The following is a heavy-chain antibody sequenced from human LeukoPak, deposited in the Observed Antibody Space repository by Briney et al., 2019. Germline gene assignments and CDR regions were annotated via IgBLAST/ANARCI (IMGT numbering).Heavy chain of an antibody. V-gene: IGHV3-30*18. CDR3: AKSSREQLGMGAFDI. CDR2: RSYDGSNK. Sequence: PGGSLRLSCAASGFTFSSDGMHWVRQAPGKGLEWVAFRSYDGSNKYYADSVKGRFTISRDNSKNTLYLQMNSLRAEDTAVYYCAKSSREQLGMGAFDIWGQGTMVTVSS. CDR1: GFTFSSDG. D-gene: IGHD1-26*01. J-gene: IGHJ3*02.